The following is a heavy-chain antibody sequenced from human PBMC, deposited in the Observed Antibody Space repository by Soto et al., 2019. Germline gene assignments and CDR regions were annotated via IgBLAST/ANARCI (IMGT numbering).Heavy chain of an antibody. J-gene: IGHJ1*01. Sequence: QVQLQESGPGLVKPSETLSLTCTVSGGSISSYYWSWIRQPPGEGLEWIGYIYYSGTTNYNPSLKSRVTISVDTSKNQFSLKLSSVTAADTAVYYCAGDLPRFLEWTQPPRSRRELGFQHWGQGTLVTVSS. CDR1: GGSISSYY. D-gene: IGHD3-3*01. CDR3: AGDLPRFLEWTQPPRSRRELGFQH. V-gene: IGHV4-59*01. CDR2: IYYSGTT.